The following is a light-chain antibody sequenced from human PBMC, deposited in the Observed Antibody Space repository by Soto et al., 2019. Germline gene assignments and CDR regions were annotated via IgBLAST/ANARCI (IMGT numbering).Light chain of an antibody. Sequence: DIQVTQSPSSLSASLGDRVTITCRASQGIGNDLGWFQQKPGKAPKRLIYAASSLQSGVPSRFSGSGSGTEFTLTISSLQPEDFATYYCLQHNAYPLAFGGGTTVEI. CDR2: AAS. J-gene: IGKJ4*01. CDR1: QGIGND. V-gene: IGKV1-17*01. CDR3: LQHNAYPLA.